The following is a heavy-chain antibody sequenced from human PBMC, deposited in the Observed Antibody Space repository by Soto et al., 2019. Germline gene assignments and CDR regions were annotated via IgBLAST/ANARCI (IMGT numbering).Heavy chain of an antibody. J-gene: IGHJ4*02. CDR3: AGGRDYDY. Sequence: TLETLSLTCDVSGGSITTSVLWTWVRQFPGRGLEWIGEIAHDGHTNYNPSLSGRVTMSVDLSNSRFSLNVASVNAADTAVYFCAGGRDYDYWGQGTLVTVSS. CDR1: GGSITTSVL. D-gene: IGHD1-26*01. CDR2: IAHDGHT. V-gene: IGHV4-4*02.